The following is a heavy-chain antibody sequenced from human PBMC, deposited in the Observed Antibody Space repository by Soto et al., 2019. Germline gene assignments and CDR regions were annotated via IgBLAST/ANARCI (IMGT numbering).Heavy chain of an antibody. J-gene: IGHJ4*02. CDR3: ARRLHARIVVAGQLGY. V-gene: IGHV4-39*01. CDR2: IFYSGTT. D-gene: IGHD6-19*01. CDR1: GGSIRSSSYY. Sequence: QLQLQESGPGLVKPSETLSLTCSVSGGSIRSSSYYWAWIRQPPGKGLEWIGSIFYSGTTYYNPSLKSRVTISIDTTKSQFSLKLSSVSAADTAVYYCARRLHARIVVAGQLGYWGQGTLVTVSS.